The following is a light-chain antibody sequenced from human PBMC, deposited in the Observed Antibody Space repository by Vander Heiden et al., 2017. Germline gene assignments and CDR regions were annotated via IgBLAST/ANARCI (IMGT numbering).Light chain of an antibody. V-gene: IGLV2-23*02. CDR1: SSDVGTYNL. CDR2: EVS. Sequence: QSALAQPASVSASPGQSIPISCTGTSSDVGTYNLVSCIQQYPGKAPKLMIYEVSKWSSGVSNRFSGSKSGKTASLTISGLQAEDDADYYCCSYAGASGVFGGGTKLTVL. CDR3: CSYAGASGV. J-gene: IGLJ2*01.